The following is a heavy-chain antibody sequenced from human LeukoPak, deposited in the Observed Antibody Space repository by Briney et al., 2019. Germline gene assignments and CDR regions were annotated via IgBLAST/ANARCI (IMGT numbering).Heavy chain of an antibody. CDR3: ARDPLSTNDFDI. CDR1: GGSISNSY. CDR2: INYSGST. Sequence: SETLSLTGPVSGGSISNSYWNWIRRSPGKGREWIGYINYSGSTNYNPSLKSRVTISVDTSKKQFSLKLSSVTAADTAVYFCARDPLSTNDFDIWGQGTMVTVSS. D-gene: IGHD1-1*01. V-gene: IGHV4-59*01. J-gene: IGHJ3*02.